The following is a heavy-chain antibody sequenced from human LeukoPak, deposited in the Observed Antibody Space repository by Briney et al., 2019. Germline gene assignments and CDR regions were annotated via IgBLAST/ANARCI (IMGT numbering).Heavy chain of an antibody. J-gene: IGHJ5*02. CDR3: ARGAGPLFDP. CDR1: GFTFTDYY. V-gene: IGHV3-11*01. Sequence: GGSLRLSCAASGFTFTDYYMSWIRQAPGKGLEWISYISDSGGTVHYADSVKGRFTISRDNAKNSLYLQTNRLRAEDTAVYYCARGAGPLFDPWGQGTLVTVSS. CDR2: ISDSGGTV.